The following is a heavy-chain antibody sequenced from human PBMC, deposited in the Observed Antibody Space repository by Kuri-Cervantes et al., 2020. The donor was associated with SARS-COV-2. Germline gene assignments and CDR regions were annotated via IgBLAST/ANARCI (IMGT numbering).Heavy chain of an antibody. CDR3: ARQMMSSITIFGVVITRNWFDP. D-gene: IGHD3-3*01. Sequence: LRLSCAVSGGSISSGGYSWSWIRQPPGKGLEWIGSIYYSGSTYYNPSLKSRVTISVDTSKNQFSLKLSSVTAADTAVYYCARQMMSSITIFGVVITRNWFDPWGQGTLVTVSS. V-gene: IGHV4-30-2*03. J-gene: IGHJ5*02. CDR2: IYYSGST. CDR1: GGSISSGGYS.